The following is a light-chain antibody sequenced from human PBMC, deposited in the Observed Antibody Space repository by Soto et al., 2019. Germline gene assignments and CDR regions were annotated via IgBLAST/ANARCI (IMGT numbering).Light chain of an antibody. J-gene: IGKJ2*01. CDR3: QQRFNWPRFT. CDR1: QSVSSY. Sequence: EIVFTQSPATLSLSPGERATLSCRASQSVSSYLAWYQQKPGQAPRLLIYDASNRATGIPARFSGGGSGTDFTLTISSQEPEDFAVYYCQQRFNWPRFTFGQGTKLEIK. V-gene: IGKV3-11*01. CDR2: DAS.